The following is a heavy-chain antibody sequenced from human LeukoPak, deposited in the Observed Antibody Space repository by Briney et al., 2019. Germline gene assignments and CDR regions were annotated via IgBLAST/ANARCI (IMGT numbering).Heavy chain of an antibody. D-gene: IGHD3-3*01. Sequence: GGSLRLSCAASGFTFDDYAMHWVRQAPGKGLEWVSGISWNSGSIGYADSVKGRFTISRDNAKNSLYLQMNSLRAEDTALYYCAKDYGPTIFGVVCDYWGQGTLVTVSS. CDR3: AKDYGPTIFGVVCDY. J-gene: IGHJ4*02. CDR2: ISWNSGSI. CDR1: GFTFDDYA. V-gene: IGHV3-9*01.